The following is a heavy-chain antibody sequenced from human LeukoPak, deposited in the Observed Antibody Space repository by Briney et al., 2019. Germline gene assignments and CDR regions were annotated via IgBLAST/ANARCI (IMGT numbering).Heavy chain of an antibody. CDR2: IRYDGSNK. V-gene: IGHV3-30*02. Sequence: GGSLRLSCAASGFTFSSYGMHWVRQAPGKGLEWVAFIRYDGSNKYYADSVKGRFTISRDNSKNTLYLQMNSLRAEDTAVYYCAKVDIAAAGTVGGLGYWGQGTLVTVSS. CDR1: GFTFSSYG. D-gene: IGHD6-13*01. CDR3: AKVDIAAAGTVGGLGY. J-gene: IGHJ4*02.